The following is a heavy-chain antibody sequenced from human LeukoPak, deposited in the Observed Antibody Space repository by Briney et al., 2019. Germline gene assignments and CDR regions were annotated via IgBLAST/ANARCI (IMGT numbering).Heavy chain of an antibody. CDR1: GDSVSSNSAT. Sequence: SPTLSLTCAISGDSVSSNSATWTWIRQSPSRGLEWLGRTYYRSKWYNDYAVSVKSRITINPDTSRNQFSLQLNTVTPEDTAVYYCARGSSSNSWFFDYWGQGTLVTVSS. CDR3: ARGSSSNSWFFDY. J-gene: IGHJ4*02. CDR2: TYYRSKWYN. V-gene: IGHV6-1*01. D-gene: IGHD6-13*01.